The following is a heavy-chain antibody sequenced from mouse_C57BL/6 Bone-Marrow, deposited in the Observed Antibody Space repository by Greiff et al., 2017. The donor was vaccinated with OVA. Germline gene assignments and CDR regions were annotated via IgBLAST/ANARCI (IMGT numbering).Heavy chain of an antibody. CDR2: IDPETGGT. Sequence: QVQLQQSGAELVRPGASVTLSCKASGYTFTDYEMHWVKQTPVHGLEWIGAIDPETGGTAYNQKFKGKAILTADKSSSTAYMELRSLTSEDSAVFFCTRNDPVSWGEGTTLSVSS. V-gene: IGHV1-15*01. J-gene: IGHJ2*01. CDR3: TRNDPVS. CDR1: GYTFTDYE.